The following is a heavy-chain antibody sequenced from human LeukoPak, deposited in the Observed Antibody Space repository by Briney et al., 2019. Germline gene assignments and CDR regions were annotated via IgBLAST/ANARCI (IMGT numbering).Heavy chain of an antibody. D-gene: IGHD6-13*01. Sequence: SETLSLTCAVYGGSFSYYYWTWIRQPPGKGLEWIGEINHSGSTNYNPSLKSRVTISVDTSKNQFSLKLSSVTAADTAVYYCARRIRSSSWSSAFDYWGQGTLVTVSS. CDR2: INHSGST. V-gene: IGHV4-34*01. J-gene: IGHJ4*02. CDR3: ARRIRSSSWSSAFDY. CDR1: GGSFSYYY.